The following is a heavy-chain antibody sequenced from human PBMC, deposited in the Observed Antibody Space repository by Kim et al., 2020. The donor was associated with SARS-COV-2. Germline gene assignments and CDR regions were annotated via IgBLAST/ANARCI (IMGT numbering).Heavy chain of an antibody. CDR3: ARAFSPSDI. Sequence: SETLSLTCTVSGGSISSYYWSWIRQPPGKGLEWIGYIYYSGSTNYNPSLKSRVTISVDTSKNQFSLKLSSVTAADTAVYYCARAFSPSDIWGQGTMVTVS. CDR1: GGSISSYY. D-gene: IGHD3-3*01. J-gene: IGHJ3*02. V-gene: IGHV4-59*01. CDR2: IYYSGST.